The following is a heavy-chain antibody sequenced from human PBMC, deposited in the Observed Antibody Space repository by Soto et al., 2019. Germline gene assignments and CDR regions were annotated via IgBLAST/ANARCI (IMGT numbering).Heavy chain of an antibody. J-gene: IGHJ4*02. CDR1: GGSINSGGDY. D-gene: IGHD6-13*01. CDR2: IYYSGST. V-gene: IGHV4-31*03. Sequence: QVQLQESGPGLGKPSQTLSLICTVSGGSINSGGDYWTWIRPHPVNGLEGIGYIYYSGSTDYHPSLKSRVTISVDTSKNQFSLSLRSVTAADTAVYYCARGSAAAGNFDYWGQGTLVTVSS. CDR3: ARGSAAAGNFDY.